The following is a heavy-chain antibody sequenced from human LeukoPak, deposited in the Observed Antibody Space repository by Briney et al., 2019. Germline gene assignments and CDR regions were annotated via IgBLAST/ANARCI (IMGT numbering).Heavy chain of an antibody. CDR2: IRYDGSKQ. D-gene: IGHD3-3*01. Sequence: GGSLRLSCAASRFTFSTYGMHWVRQAPGKGLEWVAFIRYDGSKQYYVDSVKGRFTVSRDNSKNTLYLQMNSLRPEDTAVYYCAKGYGFGTDHWGQGTLVTVSS. CDR3: AKGYGFGTDH. CDR1: RFTFSTYG. J-gene: IGHJ4*02. V-gene: IGHV3-30*02.